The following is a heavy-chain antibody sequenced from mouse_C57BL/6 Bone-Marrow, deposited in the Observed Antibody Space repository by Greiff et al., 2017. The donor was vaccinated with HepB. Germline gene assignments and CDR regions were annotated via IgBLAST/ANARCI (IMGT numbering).Heavy chain of an antibody. Sequence: QVQLQQSGPELVKPGASVKISCKASGYAFSSSWMNWVKQRPGKGLEWIGRIYPGDGDTNYNGKFKGKATLTADKSSSTAYMQLSSLTSEDSAVSFCARPNYYGSPFAYWGQGTLVTVSA. J-gene: IGHJ3*01. V-gene: IGHV1-82*01. D-gene: IGHD1-1*01. CDR1: GYAFSSSW. CDR2: IYPGDGDT. CDR3: ARPNYYGSPFAY.